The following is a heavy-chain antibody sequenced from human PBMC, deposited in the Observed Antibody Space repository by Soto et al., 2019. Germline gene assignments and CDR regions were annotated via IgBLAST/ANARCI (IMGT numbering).Heavy chain of an antibody. Sequence: EVQLLESGGGLVQPGGSLRLSCAAPGFTFSSYAMNWVRQAPGKGLEWVSVISGSGGSTYXXXXVKGRFTISRDNSKXXXXXXXXXXXXXXXXXXXXXKRAHGLYFDYWGQGTLVTVSS. J-gene: IGHJ4*02. V-gene: IGHV3-23*01. CDR1: GFTFSSYA. CDR2: ISGSGGST. CDR3: XKRAHGLYFDY.